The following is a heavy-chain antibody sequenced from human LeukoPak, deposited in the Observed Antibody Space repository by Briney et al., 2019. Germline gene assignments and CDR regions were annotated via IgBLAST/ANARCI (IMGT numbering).Heavy chain of an antibody. CDR2: IYYSGST. J-gene: IGHJ4*02. CDR1: GGSISSYY. V-gene: IGHV4-59*01. Sequence: SETLSLTCTVSGGSISSYYWSWLRQPPGKGLEYIGYIYYSGSTNYNPSLKSRVTISVDTSKNQFSLKLSSVTAADTAVYYCARGGEWIDYWGQGTLVTVSS. D-gene: IGHD3-16*01. CDR3: ARGGEWIDY.